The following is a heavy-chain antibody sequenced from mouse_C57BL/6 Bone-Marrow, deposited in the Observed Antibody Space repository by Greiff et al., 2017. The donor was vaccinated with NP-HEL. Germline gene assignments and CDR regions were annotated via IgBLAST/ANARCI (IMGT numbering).Heavy chain of an antibody. D-gene: IGHD2-4*01. CDR3: NTDQDYDGPLAY. J-gene: IGHJ3*01. CDR1: GFNIKDDY. CDR2: IDPENGDT. V-gene: IGHV14-4*01. Sequence: VQLQQSGAELVRPGASVKLSCTASGFNIKDDYMHWVKQRPEQGLEWIGWIDPENGDTEYASKFQGKATIPADTSSNTAYLQLSSLTSEDTAVYDGNTDQDYDGPLAYWGQGTLVTVSA.